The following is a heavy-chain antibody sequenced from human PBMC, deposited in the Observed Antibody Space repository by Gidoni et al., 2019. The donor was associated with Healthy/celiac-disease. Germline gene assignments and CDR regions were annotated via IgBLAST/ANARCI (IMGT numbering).Heavy chain of an antibody. CDR3: AKGVQQQLVLPYYFDY. Sequence: EVQLLESGGGLVQPGGSLRLSCAASGFTFSSYAMSWVRQAPGKGLEWVSAISGSGGSTYYADAVKGRFTISRDNSKNTLYLQMNSLRAEDTAVYYCAKGVQQQLVLPYYFDYWGQGTLVTVSS. V-gene: IGHV3-23*01. CDR1: GFTFSSYA. CDR2: ISGSGGST. J-gene: IGHJ4*02. D-gene: IGHD6-13*01.